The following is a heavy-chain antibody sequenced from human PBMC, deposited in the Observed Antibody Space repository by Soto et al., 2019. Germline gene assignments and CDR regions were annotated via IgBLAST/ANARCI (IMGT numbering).Heavy chain of an antibody. CDR3: ARIAASGRGWDV. CDR2: IKQDGSEE. Sequence: EVQLVESGGGLVQPGGSLRLSCVDSGFTFSSYWMSWVRQAPVKGLEWVGNIKQDGSEENYADSVKGRFTIARDNAKNSMYLHMNSLRVEDTAVYYCARIAASGRGWDVLGQGTTFVVSS. CDR1: GFTFSSYW. D-gene: IGHD6-13*01. V-gene: IGHV3-7*01. J-gene: IGHJ6*02.